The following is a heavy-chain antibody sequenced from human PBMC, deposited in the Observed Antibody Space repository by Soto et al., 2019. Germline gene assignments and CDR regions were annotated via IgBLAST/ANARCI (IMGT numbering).Heavy chain of an antibody. D-gene: IGHD3-22*01. Sequence: PGESLKISCEGSGYSFTANWIGWVRQMPGKGLEWMGIIYPGDSDTRYSPSFQGQVTISVDKSISTAYLQWNSLKASDTAMYYCARLSSVYYPFANWGQGTLVTVSS. CDR1: GYSFTANW. CDR3: ARLSSVYYPFAN. J-gene: IGHJ4*02. CDR2: IYPGDSDT. V-gene: IGHV5-51*01.